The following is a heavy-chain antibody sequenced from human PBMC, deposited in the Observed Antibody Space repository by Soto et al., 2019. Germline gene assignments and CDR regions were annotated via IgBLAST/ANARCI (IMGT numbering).Heavy chain of an antibody. CDR2: IIPIFGTA. Sequence: QVQLVQSGAEVKKPGSSVKVSCKASGGTFSSYAISWVRQAPGQGLEWMGGIIPIFGTANYAQKFQGRVTITADESTRTAYMELSSLRSEDTAVSYCARDKGWLQFLGYYFDYWGQGTLVTVSS. V-gene: IGHV1-69*01. J-gene: IGHJ4*02. CDR1: GGTFSSYA. CDR3: ARDKGWLQFLGYYFDY. D-gene: IGHD5-12*01.